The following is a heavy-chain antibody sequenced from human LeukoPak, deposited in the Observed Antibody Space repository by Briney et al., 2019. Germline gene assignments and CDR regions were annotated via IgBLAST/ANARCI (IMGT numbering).Heavy chain of an antibody. V-gene: IGHV3-9*01. J-gene: IGHJ4*02. CDR2: ISWNSGSI. CDR1: GFTFDDYA. D-gene: IGHD6-19*01. Sequence: PGGSLRLSCAASGFTFDDYAMHWVRHAPGKGLEWVSGISWNSGSIGYADSVKGRFTVSRDNAKNSLYLQMNSLRAEDTALYYCAKASVADYFDYWGQGTLVTVSS. CDR3: AKASVADYFDY.